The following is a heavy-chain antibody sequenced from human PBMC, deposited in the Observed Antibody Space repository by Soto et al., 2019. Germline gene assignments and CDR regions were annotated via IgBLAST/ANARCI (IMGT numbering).Heavy chain of an antibody. CDR3: ARGPKLQWWGAFDI. J-gene: IGHJ3*02. Sequence: PGGSPRLSCAASGFTFSDYYMSWIRQAPGKGLEWVSYISSSGSTIYYADSVKGRFTISRDNAKNSLYLQMNSLRAEDTAVYYCARGPKLQWWGAFDIWGQGTMVTVSS. V-gene: IGHV3-11*01. D-gene: IGHD2-15*01. CDR1: GFTFSDYY. CDR2: ISSSGSTI.